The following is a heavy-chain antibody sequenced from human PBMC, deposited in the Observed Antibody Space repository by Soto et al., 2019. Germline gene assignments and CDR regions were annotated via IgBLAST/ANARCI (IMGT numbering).Heavy chain of an antibody. V-gene: IGHV4-59*02. CDR1: GGSVSGYY. D-gene: IGHD2-2*01. CDR2: IFYRGNT. CDR3: TRHAIIPKLQYGMDV. J-gene: IGHJ6*02. Sequence: NPSETLSLTCTVSGGSVSGYYWSWIRQTPGKGLEWIGYIFYRGNTLYNPSLQSRVTISVDTSQNRFALSLSSVTAADTAVYYCTRHAIIPKLQYGMDVWGQGASVTVSS.